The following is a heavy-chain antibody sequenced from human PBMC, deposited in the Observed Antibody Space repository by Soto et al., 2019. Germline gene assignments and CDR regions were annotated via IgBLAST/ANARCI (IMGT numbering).Heavy chain of an antibody. J-gene: IGHJ4*02. CDR2: IYGGGTT. V-gene: IGHV3-53*01. CDR3: VQTTGWPGFDF. D-gene: IGHD6-19*01. CDR1: GFAVSSKY. Sequence: EVQLVESGGGLIQPGGSLRLSCAASGFAVSSKYMTWVRQAPGKGLEWVSVIYGGGTTYYADSVKGRFTISRDTSKNTLYLQMNSLRAEDTAVYYCVQTTGWPGFDFWGQGTVVTVSS.